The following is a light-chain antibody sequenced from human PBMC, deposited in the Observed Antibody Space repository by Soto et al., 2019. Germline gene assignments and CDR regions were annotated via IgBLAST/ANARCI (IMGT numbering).Light chain of an antibody. Sequence: PRERAALSCRASQSVSSSYLAWYQQKPGQAPRLLIYGASTRATGIPDRFSGSGSGTEFTLIISSLQSEDSAVYYCQQYNSWLLTFGQGTKVDIK. V-gene: IGKV3D-15*01. CDR1: QSVSSSY. J-gene: IGKJ1*01. CDR2: GAS. CDR3: QQYNSWLLT.